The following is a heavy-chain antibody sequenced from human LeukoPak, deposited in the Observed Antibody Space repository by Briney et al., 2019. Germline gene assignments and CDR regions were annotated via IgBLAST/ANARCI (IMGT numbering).Heavy chain of an antibody. CDR1: GFTVSGNY. J-gene: IGHJ6*04. CDR2: ISSSGSTI. V-gene: IGHV3-11*04. D-gene: IGHD3-10*02. Sequence: PGGSLRLSCAVSGFTVSGNYMSWVRHAPGKGLEWVSYISSSGSTIYYADSVKGRFTISRDNAKNSLYLQMNSLRAEDTAVYYCAELGITMIGGVWGKGTTVTISS. CDR3: AELGITMIGGV.